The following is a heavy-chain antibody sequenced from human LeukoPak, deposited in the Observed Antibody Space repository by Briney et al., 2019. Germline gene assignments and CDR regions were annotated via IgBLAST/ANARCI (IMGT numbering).Heavy chain of an antibody. CDR1: GFTFSAYW. V-gene: IGHV3-74*01. CDR3: ARDLYCSSTSCYRPFDY. J-gene: IGHJ4*02. CDR2: INSDGSST. Sequence: GGSLRLSCAASGFTFSAYWMHWVRQSPGKGLVWVSRINSDGSSTDYADSVKGRFTISRDNAKNTLYLQMNSLRAEDTAVYYCARDLYCSSTSCYRPFDYWGQGTLVTVSS. D-gene: IGHD2-2*01.